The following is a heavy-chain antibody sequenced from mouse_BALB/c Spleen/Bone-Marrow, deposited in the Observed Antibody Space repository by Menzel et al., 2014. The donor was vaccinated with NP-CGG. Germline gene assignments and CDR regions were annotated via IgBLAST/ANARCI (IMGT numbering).Heavy chain of an antibody. CDR2: VNPYNGGT. CDR3: ARGSYYGSSYWFAY. CDR1: GYTFTDYY. D-gene: IGHD1-1*01. Sequence: VQLQQSGPELVKPGASVKMSCKASGYTFTDYYMDWVKQSHGEGFEWIGRVNPYNGGTSYNQKFKGKATLTVDKSSSTAYMELNSLTSEDSAVYYCARGSYYGSSYWFAYWGQGTLVTVSA. J-gene: IGHJ3*01. V-gene: IGHV1-19*01.